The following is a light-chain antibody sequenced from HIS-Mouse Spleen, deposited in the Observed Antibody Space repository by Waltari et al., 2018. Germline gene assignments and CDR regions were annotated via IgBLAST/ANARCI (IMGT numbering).Light chain of an antibody. V-gene: IGLV2-14*03. CDR2: DVS. J-gene: IGLJ3*02. Sequence: QSALTQPASVSGSPGQSITISCTGTSSDVGGYNYVPWYQQHPGKAPKLMIDDVSNRPSGVSNRFSGSKSGNTASLTISGLQAEDEADYYCSSYTSSSTLVFGGGTKLTVL. CDR3: SSYTSSSTLV. CDR1: SSDVGGYNY.